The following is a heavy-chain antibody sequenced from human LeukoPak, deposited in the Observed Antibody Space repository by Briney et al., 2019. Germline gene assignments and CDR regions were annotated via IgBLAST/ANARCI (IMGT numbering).Heavy chain of an antibody. V-gene: IGHV3-74*01. J-gene: IGHJ4*02. Sequence: PGGSLRLSCAASGFTFSNYGMHWVRQTPGKGLVWVSRIIGDGTVTTYADSVKGRFTISRDNAKNTVYLQMNSLRDEDTAVYYCARFVMVTAGDYWGQGTLVTVSS. CDR3: ARFVMVTAGDY. D-gene: IGHD2-21*02. CDR2: IIGDGTVT. CDR1: GFTFSNYG.